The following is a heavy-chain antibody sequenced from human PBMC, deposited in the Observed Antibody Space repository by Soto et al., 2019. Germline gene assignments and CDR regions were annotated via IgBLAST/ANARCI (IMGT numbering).Heavy chain of an antibody. Sequence: GGSLRLSCAASGFTFSSYWMHWVRQAPGKGLVWVSRINSDGSSTSYADSVKGRFTISRDNAKNTLYLQMNSLRAEDTAVYYCARCVQTGTTYYYYYYMDVWGKGTTVTVSS. V-gene: IGHV3-74*01. J-gene: IGHJ6*03. CDR1: GFTFSSYW. CDR3: ARCVQTGTTYYYYYYMDV. CDR2: INSDGSST. D-gene: IGHD1-7*01.